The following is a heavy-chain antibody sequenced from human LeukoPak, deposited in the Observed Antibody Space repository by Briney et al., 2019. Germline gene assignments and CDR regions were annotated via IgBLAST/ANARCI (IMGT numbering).Heavy chain of an antibody. V-gene: IGHV3-69-1*02. CDR1: GFTFSGSA. CDR2: ISSSNTI. Sequence: PGGSLRLSCAASGFTFSGSALHWVRQASGKGLEWVSYISSSNTIYYADSVKGRFTISRDNAKNSLYLQMNSLRAEDTAVYYCARWGVGDYWGQGTLVTVSS. D-gene: IGHD1-26*01. J-gene: IGHJ4*02. CDR3: ARWGVGDY.